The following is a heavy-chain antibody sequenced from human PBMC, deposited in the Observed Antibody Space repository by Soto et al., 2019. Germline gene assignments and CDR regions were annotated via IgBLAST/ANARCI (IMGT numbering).Heavy chain of an antibody. Sequence: QLQLQESGPGLVKPSETLSLTCTVSGGSISSSSFHWGWIRQPPGKGLEWIGSIYYSGSTYYSPSLKSRVTTAVYTSKNQFALKLSSVTAADTAVYYCARRERAAGTDWWFDPWGQGTLVTVSS. V-gene: IGHV4-39*01. CDR2: IYYSGST. CDR3: ARRERAAGTDWWFDP. CDR1: GGSISSSSFH. D-gene: IGHD6-19*01. J-gene: IGHJ5*02.